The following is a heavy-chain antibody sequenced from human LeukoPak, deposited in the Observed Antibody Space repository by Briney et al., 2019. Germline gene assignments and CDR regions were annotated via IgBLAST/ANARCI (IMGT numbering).Heavy chain of an antibody. J-gene: IGHJ3*02. CDR3: ARDQLYFDSGGYYRTDAFDI. CDR2: VYYSGNT. V-gene: IGHV4-59*01. Sequence: SETLSLTCTVSSGSISRFYWSWIRQPPGKGLEWIGYVYYSGNTNYNPSLKSRVTISVDTSKMQFSLKLSSVTAADTAVYYCARDQLYFDSGGYYRTDAFDIWGQGTMVTVSS. D-gene: IGHD3-22*01. CDR1: SGSISRFY.